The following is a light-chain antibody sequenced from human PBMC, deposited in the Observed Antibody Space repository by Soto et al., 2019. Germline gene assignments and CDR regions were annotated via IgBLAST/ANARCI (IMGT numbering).Light chain of an antibody. CDR1: QTISDNY. CDR3: QQSGISPTP. CDR2: GAS. J-gene: IGKJ1*01. Sequence: GFTQSPCVVSLSPGERVTLSCRASQTISDNYLNWYQQKPGQAPRRLIFGASIRAAGIPDRFSGSGSGTDFTLTISRLEPEDFAVYYCQQSGISPTPFGHRTMVDIK. V-gene: IGKV3-20*01.